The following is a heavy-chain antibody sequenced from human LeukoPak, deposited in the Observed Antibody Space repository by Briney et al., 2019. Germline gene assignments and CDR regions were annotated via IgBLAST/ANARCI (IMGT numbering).Heavy chain of an antibody. CDR1: GGSISSYY. D-gene: IGHD3-10*01. V-gene: IGHV4-59*08. J-gene: IGHJ3*02. Sequence: SETLSLTCTVSGGSISSYYWSWIRLPPGKGLEWIGYIYYSGSTNYSPSLKSRVTISVDTSKNQFSLKLSSVTAADTAVYYCARLWSDYYDSGSQFDTWGQGTMVTVSS. CDR2: IYYSGST. CDR3: ARLWSDYYDSGSQFDT.